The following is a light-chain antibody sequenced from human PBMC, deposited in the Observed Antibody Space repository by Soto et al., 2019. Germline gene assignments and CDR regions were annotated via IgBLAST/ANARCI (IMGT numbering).Light chain of an antibody. Sequence: QSALTQPASVSGSPGQSITNSCTGTSRDVGGYNYVSWYQQYPGKAPKLMIYDVTDRPSGVSNRFSGSKSGNTASLTISGLQAEDEADYYCSSYTSSTTLVFGGGTKLTVL. V-gene: IGLV2-14*01. CDR1: SRDVGGYNY. CDR2: DVT. J-gene: IGLJ2*01. CDR3: SSYTSSTTLV.